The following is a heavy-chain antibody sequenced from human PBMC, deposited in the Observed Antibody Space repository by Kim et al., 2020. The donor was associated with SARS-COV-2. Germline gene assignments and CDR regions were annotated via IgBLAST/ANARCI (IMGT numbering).Heavy chain of an antibody. CDR1: GGSISSYY. CDR3: ARLGVRGLYYYYGMDV. CDR2: IYYSGST. V-gene: IGHV4-59*01. J-gene: IGHJ6*02. D-gene: IGHD3-10*01. Sequence: SETLSLTCTVSGGSISSYYWSWIRQPPGKGLEWIGYIYYSGSTNYNPSLKSRVTISVDTSKNQFSLKLSSVTAADTAVYYCARLGVRGLYYYYGMDVWGQGTTVTVSS.